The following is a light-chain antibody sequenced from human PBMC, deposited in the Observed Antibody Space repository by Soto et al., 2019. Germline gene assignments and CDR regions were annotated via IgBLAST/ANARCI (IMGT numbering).Light chain of an antibody. V-gene: IGKV3-20*01. CDR1: QSVSSSY. J-gene: IGKJ2*01. Sequence: EIVLTQSPGTLSLSPGERATLSCRASQSVSSSYLAWYQQKAGQAPRLLIYGASSRATGIPDRFSGSGSGTDFPLTISRLEPEDFAVYYCLQYGSSPFGQGTKLEIK. CDR2: GAS. CDR3: LQYGSSP.